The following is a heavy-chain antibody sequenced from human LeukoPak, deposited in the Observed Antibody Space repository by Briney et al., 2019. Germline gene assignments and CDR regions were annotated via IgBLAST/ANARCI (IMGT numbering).Heavy chain of an antibody. CDR1: GFTFSTYE. CDR2: IYYDGSNK. CDR3: ARPATTVTTYYFDS. D-gene: IGHD4-17*01. V-gene: IGHV3-33*08. J-gene: IGHJ4*02. Sequence: GGSLRLSCAASGFTFSTYEMNWVRQAPGKGLEWVALIYYDGSNKYYADSVKGRFTISRDNSKNTLYLQMNSLRAEDTAVYYCARPATTVTTYYFDSWGQGTLVTVSS.